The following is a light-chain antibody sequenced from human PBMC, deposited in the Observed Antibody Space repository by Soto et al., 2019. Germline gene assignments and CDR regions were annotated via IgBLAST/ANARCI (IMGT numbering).Light chain of an antibody. CDR1: SSDVGSNNL. CDR2: EVS. J-gene: IGLJ1*01. CDR3: SSSARSSTP. Sequence: QSALTQPASVSGSPGQSITISCTGTSSDVGSNNLVSWYQQHPGKAPKLMIYEVSRRPSGVSNRFSGSKSGNTASLTISGLQAEDEADYYCSSSARSSTPFGSGTKVTVL. V-gene: IGLV2-23*02.